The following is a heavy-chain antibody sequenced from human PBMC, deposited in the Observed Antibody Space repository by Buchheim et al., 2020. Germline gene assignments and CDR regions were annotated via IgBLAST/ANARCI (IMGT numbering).Heavy chain of an antibody. J-gene: IGHJ4*02. D-gene: IGHD1-26*01. V-gene: IGHV4-34*01. CDR1: GGSFSGYY. Sequence: QVQLQQWGAGLLKPSETLSLTCAVYGGSFSGYYWSWIRQPVGKGLEWIGEINHSGSTNYNPSLKSRVTISVAQSTNQFSLKLSSVTAADTAVYYCARGTRSGGSYLIDYWGQGTL. CDR3: ARGTRSGGSYLIDY. CDR2: INHSGST.